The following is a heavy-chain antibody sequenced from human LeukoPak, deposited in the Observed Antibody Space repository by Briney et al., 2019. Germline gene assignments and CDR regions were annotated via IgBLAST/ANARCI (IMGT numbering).Heavy chain of an antibody. V-gene: IGHV1-2*02. CDR1: GYTFTGYY. Sequence: ASVKVSCKASGYTFTGYYMHWVRQAPGQGLEWMGWINPSSGRTNYAQNFQDRVAMTRDTSISTAYMELSSLRSDDTAVYYCARGGSSGWLWGQGTLVTVSS. D-gene: IGHD6-19*01. CDR3: ARGGSSGWL. CDR2: INPSSGRT. J-gene: IGHJ4*02.